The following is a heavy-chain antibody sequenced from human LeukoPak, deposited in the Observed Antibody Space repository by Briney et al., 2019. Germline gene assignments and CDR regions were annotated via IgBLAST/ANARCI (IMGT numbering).Heavy chain of an antibody. D-gene: IGHD6-6*01. CDR3: ARARGSSPNHYYYYYMDV. V-gene: IGHV1-69*05. Sequence: GASVKVSCKASGGTFSSYAISWVRQAPGQGLEWMGGIIPIFGTANYAQKFQGRVTITTDESTSTAYMELSSLRFEDTAVYYCARARGSSPNHYYYYYMDVWGKGTTVTVSS. CDR1: GGTFSSYA. J-gene: IGHJ6*03. CDR2: IIPIFGTA.